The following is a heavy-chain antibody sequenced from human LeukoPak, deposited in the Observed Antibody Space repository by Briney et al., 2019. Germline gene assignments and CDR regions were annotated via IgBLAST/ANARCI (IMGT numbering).Heavy chain of an antibody. J-gene: IGHJ4*02. CDR1: GGSISSYF. Sequence: SETLSLTCTVSGGSISSYFWSWIRQPPGKGLEWIGYISYSESTNYNPSLKSRVTISVDMSKNQFSLKLSSVTAADTAVYYCARDGHSYYDFWSGYYSWGQGTLVTVSS. CDR2: ISYSEST. CDR3: ARDGHSYYDFWSGYYS. V-gene: IGHV4-59*01. D-gene: IGHD3-3*01.